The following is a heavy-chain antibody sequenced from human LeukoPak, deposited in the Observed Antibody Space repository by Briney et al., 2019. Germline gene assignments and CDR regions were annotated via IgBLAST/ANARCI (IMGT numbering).Heavy chain of an antibody. CDR1: GGSINSGSYY. Sequence: PSETLSLTCTVSGGSINSGSYYWGWIRQPPGKGLEWIGTIYHSGSTYYNPSLKSRVIISVDTSKNQFSLKLNSVTAADTAVYYCARPYKNWGFVFWGQGTLVTVSS. J-gene: IGHJ4*02. V-gene: IGHV4-39*01. D-gene: IGHD3-16*01. CDR3: ARPYKNWGFVF. CDR2: IYHSGST.